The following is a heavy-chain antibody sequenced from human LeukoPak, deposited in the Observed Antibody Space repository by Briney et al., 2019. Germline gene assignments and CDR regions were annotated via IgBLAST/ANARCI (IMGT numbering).Heavy chain of an antibody. CDR3: ARVQLERPGVRWFDP. D-gene: IGHD1-1*01. Sequence: PSETLSHTCTVSGGSISSYYWSWIRQPPGKGLEWIGYIYYSGSTNYNPSLKSRVTISVDTSKNQFSLKLSSVTAADTAVYYCARVQLERPGVRWFDPWGQGTLVTVSS. J-gene: IGHJ5*02. V-gene: IGHV4-59*01. CDR2: IYYSGST. CDR1: GGSISSYY.